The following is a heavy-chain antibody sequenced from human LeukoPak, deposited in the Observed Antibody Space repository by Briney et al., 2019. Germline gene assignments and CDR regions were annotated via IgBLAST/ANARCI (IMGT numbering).Heavy chain of an antibody. Sequence: ASVKVSCKVSGYTLTELSMHWVRQAPGKGLEWMGGFNPEDGETIYAQKFQGRVTMTTDTSTSTAYMELRSLRSDDTAVYYCAYSSGWYGAEYFQHWGQGTLVTVSS. V-gene: IGHV1-24*01. CDR1: GYTLTELS. CDR2: FNPEDGET. CDR3: AYSSGWYGAEYFQH. D-gene: IGHD6-19*01. J-gene: IGHJ1*01.